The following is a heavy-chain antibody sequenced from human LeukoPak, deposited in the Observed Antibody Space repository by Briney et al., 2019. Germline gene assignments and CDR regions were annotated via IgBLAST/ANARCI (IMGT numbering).Heavy chain of an antibody. Sequence: PGGSLRPSCAASGFTVSSNYMSWVRQAPGKGLEWVSLIYSGGSTDYADSVKGRFTISRDNSKNTLYLQMNSLRANDTAVYYCARELPGYCSGGSCYRNYYYYYMDVWGKGTTVTVSS. D-gene: IGHD2-15*01. CDR2: IYSGGST. CDR1: GFTVSSNY. V-gene: IGHV3-53*01. J-gene: IGHJ6*03. CDR3: ARELPGYCSGGSCYRNYYYYYMDV.